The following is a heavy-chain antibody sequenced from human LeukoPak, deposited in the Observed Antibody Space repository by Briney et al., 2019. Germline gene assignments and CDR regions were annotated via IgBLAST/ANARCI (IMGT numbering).Heavy chain of an antibody. V-gene: IGHV4-30-4*01. Sequence: SETLSLTCTVSGGSISSGDYYWSWIRQPPGKGLEWIGYIYYSGSTYYNPSLKSRVTISVDTSKNQLSLKLSSVTAADTAVYYCASGRGPDAFDIWGQGTMVTVSS. J-gene: IGHJ3*02. D-gene: IGHD1-26*01. CDR3: ASGRGPDAFDI. CDR1: GGSISSGDYY. CDR2: IYYSGST.